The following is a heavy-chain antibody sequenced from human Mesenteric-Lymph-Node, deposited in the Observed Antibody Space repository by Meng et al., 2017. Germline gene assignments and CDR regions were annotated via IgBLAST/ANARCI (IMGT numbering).Heavy chain of an antibody. D-gene: IGHD3-22*01. CDR1: GWSFSGYY. Sequence: GQLQQWAQGLLKPSGPLSLTCAVYGWSFSGYYWSWIRQPPGKGLEWIGEINHSGSTNYNPSLKSRVTISVDTSKNQFSLKLSSVTAADTAVYYCASSDYYRSDYWGQGTLVTVSS. J-gene: IGHJ4*02. V-gene: IGHV4-34*01. CDR2: INHSGST. CDR3: ASSDYYRSDY.